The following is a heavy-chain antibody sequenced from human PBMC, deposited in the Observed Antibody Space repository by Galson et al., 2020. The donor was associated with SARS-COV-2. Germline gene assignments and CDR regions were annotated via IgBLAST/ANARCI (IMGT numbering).Heavy chain of an antibody. CDR1: GGSISSSNW. CDR2: IYHSGST. J-gene: IGHJ6*02. Sequence: PETLSLTCAVSGGSISSSNWWSWVRQPPGKGLEWIGEIYHSGSTNYNPSLKSRVTISVDTSKNQFSLKLSSVTAADTAVYYCARRDYYYYYGMDVWGQGTTVTVSS. CDR3: ARRDYYYYYGMDV. V-gene: IGHV4-4*03.